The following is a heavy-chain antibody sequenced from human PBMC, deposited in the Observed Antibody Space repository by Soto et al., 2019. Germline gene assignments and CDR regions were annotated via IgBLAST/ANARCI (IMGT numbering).Heavy chain of an antibody. CDR2: IYYSGST. D-gene: IGHD2-15*01. CDR3: ARQDAAHDWFDP. V-gene: IGHV4-39*01. CDR1: GGSISSSSYY. J-gene: IGHJ5*02. Sequence: QLQLLESGPGLVKPSETLSLTCTVSGGSISSSSYYWGWIRQPPGKGLEWIGSIYYSGSTYYNPALKSRVTISVDTSKNQFSLKLSSVTAADTAVYYCARQDAAHDWFDPWGQGTLVTVSS.